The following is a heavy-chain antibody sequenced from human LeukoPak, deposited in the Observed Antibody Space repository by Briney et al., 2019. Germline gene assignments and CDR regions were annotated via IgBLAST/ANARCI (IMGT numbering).Heavy chain of an antibody. J-gene: IGHJ5*02. V-gene: IGHV1-2*02. CDR1: GYTFTGYY. CDR2: INPNSGGT. CDR3: ARDPVRGSYYWWFDP. Sequence: GASVKVSCKASGYTFTGYYMHWVRQAPGQGLEWMGWINPNSGGTNYAQKFQGRVTMTRDTSISTAYMELSRLRSDDTAVYYCARDPVRGSYYWWFDPWGQGTLVTVSS. D-gene: IGHD1-26*01.